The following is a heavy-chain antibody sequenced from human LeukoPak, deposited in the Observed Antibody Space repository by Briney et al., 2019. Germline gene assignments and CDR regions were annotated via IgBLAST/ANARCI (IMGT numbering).Heavy chain of an antibody. CDR1: GFTFGDYA. CDR3: ARDTAMVTGGTFWFDP. CDR2: ISSSSSYI. D-gene: IGHD5-18*01. Sequence: GGSLRLSCTASGFTFGDYAMSWFRQAPGKGLEWVSSISSSSSYIYYEDSVKGRFTISRENAKNYLYLQMHSLRTEDTAVDYFARDTAMVTGGTFWFDPWGQGTLVTVSS. V-gene: IGHV3-21*01. J-gene: IGHJ5*02.